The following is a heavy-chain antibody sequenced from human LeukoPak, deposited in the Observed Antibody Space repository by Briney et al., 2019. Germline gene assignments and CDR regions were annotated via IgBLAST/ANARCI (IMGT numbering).Heavy chain of an antibody. CDR1: GGSISSYY. J-gene: IGHJ2*01. CDR2: IYYSGST. V-gene: IGHV4-59*01. Sequence: SETLSLTCTVSGGSISSYYWSWIRQPPGKGLEWIGYIYYSGSTNYNPSLKSRVTISVDTSKNQFSLKLSSVTAADTAVYYCARDRRGSWYPKIYWYFDLWGRGTLVTVSS. CDR3: ARDRRGSWYPKIYWYFDL. D-gene: IGHD6-13*01.